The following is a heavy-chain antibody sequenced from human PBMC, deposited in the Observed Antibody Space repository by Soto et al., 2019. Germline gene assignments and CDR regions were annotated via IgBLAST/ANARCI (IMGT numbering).Heavy chain of an antibody. D-gene: IGHD1-26*01. Sequence: AETLSLSCIVRVGCISSYYWSWIRQPAGKGLEWIGRIYTSGSTNYNPSLKSRVTMSVDTSKNQFSLKLSSVTAADTAVYYCARGARGVTNWFDPWGQGTMVTGSS. V-gene: IGHV4-4*07. CDR2: IYTSGST. CDR1: VGCISSYY. CDR3: ARGARGVTNWFDP. J-gene: IGHJ5*02.